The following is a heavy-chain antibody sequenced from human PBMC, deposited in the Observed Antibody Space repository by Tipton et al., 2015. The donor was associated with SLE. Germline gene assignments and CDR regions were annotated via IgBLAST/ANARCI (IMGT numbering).Heavy chain of an antibody. Sequence: TLSLTCTVSGYSISSGYYWGWIRQPPGKGLEWIGSIYHSGSTYYNPSLKSRVTISVDTSKNQFSLKLSSVTAADSAVYYCARGHETYSSGWYLSYWGQGTLVTVSS. CDR1: GYSISSGYY. CDR3: ARGHETYSSGWYLSY. D-gene: IGHD6-19*01. CDR2: IYHSGST. J-gene: IGHJ4*02. V-gene: IGHV4-38-2*02.